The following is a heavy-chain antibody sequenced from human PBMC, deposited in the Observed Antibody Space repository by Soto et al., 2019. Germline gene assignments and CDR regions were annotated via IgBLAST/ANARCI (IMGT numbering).Heavy chain of an antibody. CDR3: ARGHTVVKLIDP. CDR1: GVTFSSYA. J-gene: IGHJ5*02. D-gene: IGHD2-15*01. CDR2: IIPIFGTA. Sequence: GASVKVSCKASGVTFSSYAISWVRQAPLQVLEWMGGIIPIFGTANYAQKFQGRVTITADESKTTAYMELSTLRSEDTDVYYCARGHTVVKLIDPWGQGTTVTVSS. V-gene: IGHV1-69*13.